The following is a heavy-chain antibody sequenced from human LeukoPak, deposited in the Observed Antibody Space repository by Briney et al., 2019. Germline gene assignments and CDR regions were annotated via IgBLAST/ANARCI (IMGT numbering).Heavy chain of an antibody. Sequence: GGSLRLSCAASGFTFSSYAMSWVRQAPGKGLEWVANIKQDGSEKYYVDSVKGRFTISRDNAKNSLYLQMNSLRAEDTAVYYCARNRFCFDYWGQGTLVTVSS. CDR3: ARNRFCFDY. J-gene: IGHJ4*02. CDR2: IKQDGSEK. CDR1: GFTFSSYA. D-gene: IGHD3-3*01. V-gene: IGHV3-7*01.